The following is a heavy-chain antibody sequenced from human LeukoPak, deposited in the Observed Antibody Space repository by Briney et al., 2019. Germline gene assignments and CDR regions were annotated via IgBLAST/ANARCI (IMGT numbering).Heavy chain of an antibody. CDR3: AREMVGGYGPDY. CDR1: GFTFSSYW. V-gene: IGHV3-74*01. J-gene: IGHJ4*02. Sequence: PVGSLRLSCAASGFTFSSYWMHWVRQAPGKGLVWASRINSDGSSTSYADSVKGRFTISRDNAKNTLYLQMNSLRAEDTAVYYCAREMVGGYGPDYWGQGTLVTVSS. D-gene: IGHD5-18*01. CDR2: INSDGSST.